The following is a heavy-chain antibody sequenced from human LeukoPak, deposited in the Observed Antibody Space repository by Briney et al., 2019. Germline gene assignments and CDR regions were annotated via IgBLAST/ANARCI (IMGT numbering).Heavy chain of an antibody. D-gene: IGHD3-3*01. CDR2: INPNSGGT. V-gene: IGHV1-2*06. CDR1: GYTFTGYY. CDR3: ARGITIFGAGNNWFDP. J-gene: IGHJ5*02. Sequence: ASVKVSCKASGYTFTGYYMHWVRQAPGQGLEWMGRINPNSGGTNYAQKFQGRVTMTRDTSTSTVYMELSSLRSEDTAVYYCARGITIFGAGNNWFDPWGQGTLVTVSS.